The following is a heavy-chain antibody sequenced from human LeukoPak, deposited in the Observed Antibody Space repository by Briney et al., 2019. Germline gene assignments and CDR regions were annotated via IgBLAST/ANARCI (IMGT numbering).Heavy chain of an antibody. CDR1: GFTLGDYA. D-gene: IGHD6-19*01. J-gene: IGHJ4*02. Sequence: PGGSLRLSCTASGFTLGDYAMSWVRQAPGKGLEGVGFIRSKAYGGTTEYAASVKGRFTISRDDSKSIAYLQMNSLKTEDTAVYYCTSGIAVAGYFDYWGQGTLVTVSS. CDR3: TSGIAVAGYFDY. CDR2: IRSKAYGGTT. V-gene: IGHV3-49*04.